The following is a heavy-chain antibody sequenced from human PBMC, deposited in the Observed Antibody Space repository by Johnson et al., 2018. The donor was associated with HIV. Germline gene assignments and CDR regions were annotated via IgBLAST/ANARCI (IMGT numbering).Heavy chain of an antibody. J-gene: IGHJ3*02. V-gene: IGHV3-30*04. CDR3: ATENYYENAFDI. D-gene: IGHD3-22*01. CDR2: ISFDGGTK. CDR1: GLNFSDYS. Sequence: QVQLVESGGGVVQPGRSMRLSCAASGLNFSDYSMHWVRQAPGKGLEWVAIISFDGGTKYYADSVKGRFTISRDNAKNSLYLQMNSLRAEDTAVYYCATENYYENAFDIWGQGTMVTVSS.